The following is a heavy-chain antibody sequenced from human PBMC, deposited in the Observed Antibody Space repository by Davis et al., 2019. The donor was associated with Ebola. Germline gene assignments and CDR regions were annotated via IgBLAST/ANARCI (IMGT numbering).Heavy chain of an antibody. D-gene: IGHD3-10*01. CDR1: GFTFSSYW. CDR2: IKQDGSEK. CDR3: ARGLGYYGYDYYGMDV. V-gene: IGHV3-7*01. J-gene: IGHJ6*02. Sequence: GGSLRLSCAASGFTFSSYWMSWVRQAPGKGLEWVANIKQDGSEKYYVDSVKGRFTISRDNSKNTLYLQMGSLRPEDMALYYCARGLGYYGYDYYGMDVWGQGTTVTVSS.